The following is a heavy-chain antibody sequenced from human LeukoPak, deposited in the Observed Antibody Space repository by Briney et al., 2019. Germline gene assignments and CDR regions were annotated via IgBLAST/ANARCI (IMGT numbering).Heavy chain of an antibody. CDR3: ARSLSGSSGAISY. Sequence: SETLSLTCTVSGYSISSGYYCGWIRQPPGKGLEWIGSIYHSGSTYYNPSLKSRVTISVDTSKNQFSLTLSSVTAADTAVSYCARSLSGSSGAISYWGQGTLVTVSS. CDR2: IYHSGST. J-gene: IGHJ4*02. V-gene: IGHV4-38-2*02. D-gene: IGHD1-26*01. CDR1: GYSISSGYY.